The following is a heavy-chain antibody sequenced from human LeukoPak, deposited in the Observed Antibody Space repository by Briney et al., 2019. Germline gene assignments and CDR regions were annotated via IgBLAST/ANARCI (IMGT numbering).Heavy chain of an antibody. Sequence: GESLKISCKGSGYSFSDYWIGWVRQMPGKGLEWMGIIYPGDSDIRYSPSFQGQVTISADKSTSTAYLQWSSLKASDTAMYYCARRSSGWYQDYWGQGTLVTVSS. CDR3: ARRSSGWYQDY. D-gene: IGHD6-19*01. CDR1: GYSFSDYW. V-gene: IGHV5-51*01. J-gene: IGHJ4*02. CDR2: IYPGDSDI.